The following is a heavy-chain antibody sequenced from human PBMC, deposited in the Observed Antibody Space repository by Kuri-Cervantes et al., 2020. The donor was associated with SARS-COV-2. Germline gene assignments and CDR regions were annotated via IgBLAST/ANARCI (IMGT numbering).Heavy chain of an antibody. V-gene: IGHV1-69*13. D-gene: IGHD1-26*01. CDR3: ARDWEDYFDY. Sequence: SVKVSCKASGYTFTGYYMHWVRQAPGQGLEWMGGIIPIFGTANYAQKFQGRVTITADESTSTAYMELSSLRSEDTAVYYCARDWEDYFDYWGQGTLVTVSS. CDR2: IIPIFGTA. CDR1: GYTFTGYY. J-gene: IGHJ4*02.